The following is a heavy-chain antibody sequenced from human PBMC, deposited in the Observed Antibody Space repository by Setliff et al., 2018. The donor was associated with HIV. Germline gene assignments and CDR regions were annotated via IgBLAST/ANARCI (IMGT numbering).Heavy chain of an antibody. CDR3: ARGPPGSSIGWYVGY. J-gene: IGHJ4*02. V-gene: IGHV4-30-4*08. Sequence: ASETLSLTCTVSGGSISSGAYYWSWVRQHPGKGLEWIGYIYYSGSTYYNPSLKSRVFISVDLSINQFSLKLHSVTAADTAVYYCARGPPGSSIGWYVGYWGQGTLVTVSS. CDR1: GGSISSGAYY. D-gene: IGHD6-19*01. CDR2: IYYSGST.